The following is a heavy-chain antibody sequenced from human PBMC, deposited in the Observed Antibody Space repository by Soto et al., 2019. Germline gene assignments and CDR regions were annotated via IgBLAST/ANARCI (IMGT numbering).Heavy chain of an antibody. CDR2: VYTTGST. CDR3: ARYFNFIFDDFADMRWNFDP. V-gene: IGHV4-4*07. Sequence: PSETLSLTCTVPGGSINTYYWSWIRQSAGKGLEWIGRVYTTGSTNYNPSLKSRVTISVDTSRNQFSLSLRSLTAPNTAVYSCARYFNFIFDDFADMRWNFDPWGQGTLVTVSS. CDR1: GGSINTYY. D-gene: IGHD3-3*02. J-gene: IGHJ5*02.